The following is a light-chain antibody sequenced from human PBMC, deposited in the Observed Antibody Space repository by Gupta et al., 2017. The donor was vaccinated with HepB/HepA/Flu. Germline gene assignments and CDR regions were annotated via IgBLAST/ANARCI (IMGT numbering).Light chain of an antibody. J-gene: IGKJ1*01. CDR1: QSVSSSY. CDR3: QYYDTTPLWT. V-gene: IGKV3-20*01. CDR2: GTS. Sequence: EIVLTQSPGTLSLSPGERATLSCRVSQSVSSSYLAWYQQKSGQAPRLLIYGTSSRATGIPDRFSGSGSGTDFTLTISRREPEDFAMYYCQYYDTTPLWTFGQGTKVEIK.